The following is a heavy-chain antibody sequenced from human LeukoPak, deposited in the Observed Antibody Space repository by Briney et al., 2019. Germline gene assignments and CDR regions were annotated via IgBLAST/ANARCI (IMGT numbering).Heavy chain of an antibody. CDR2: ISGSGGST. J-gene: IGHJ4*02. D-gene: IGHD6-13*01. Sequence: GGSLRLSCAASGFTFSSYAMSWVRQAPGKGLEWVSAISGSGGSTYYADSVKGRFTISRDNSKNTLYLQMNGLRAEDTAVYYCAKVTTAFTASSWLFDYWGQGTLVTVSS. CDR1: GFTFSSYA. CDR3: AKVTTAFTASSWLFDY. V-gene: IGHV3-23*01.